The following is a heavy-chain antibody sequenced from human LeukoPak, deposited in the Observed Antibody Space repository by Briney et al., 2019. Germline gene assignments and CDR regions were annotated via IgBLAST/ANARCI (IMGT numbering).Heavy chain of an antibody. CDR2: IYPRDSDI. J-gene: IGHJ4*02. Sequence: GESVKISCKGSGYNFTTYWIGWVRQLPGKGLEWMGIIYPRDSDITYSPSFQGQVTISVDKSISTAYLQWSSPKASDTAMYYCSRQPGTSLDYWGLGTLVTVSS. CDR1: GYNFTTYW. D-gene: IGHD3-10*01. CDR3: SRQPGTSLDY. V-gene: IGHV5-51*01.